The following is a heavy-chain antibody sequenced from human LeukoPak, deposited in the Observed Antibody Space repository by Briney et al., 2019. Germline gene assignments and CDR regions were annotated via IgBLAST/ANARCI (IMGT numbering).Heavy chain of an antibody. Sequence: ASVKVSCKASGYSFIAYHMHWVRQAPGQGLEWMGWINPNSGGTNYAQKFQGRVTMTRDTSISTAYMELSRLRSDDTAVYYCARDPGSGNMVRGADYWGQGTLVTVSS. J-gene: IGHJ4*02. CDR3: ARDPGSGNMVRGADY. V-gene: IGHV1-2*02. CDR1: GYSFIAYH. CDR2: INPNSGGT. D-gene: IGHD3-10*01.